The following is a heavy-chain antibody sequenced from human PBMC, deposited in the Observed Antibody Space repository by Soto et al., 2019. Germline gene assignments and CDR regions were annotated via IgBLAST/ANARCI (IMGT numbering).Heavy chain of an antibody. Sequence: QVQLVESGGGVVQPGRSLRLSCAASGFTFSSYGMHWVRQAPGKGLEWVAVIWYDGSNKYYADSVKGRFTISRDNSKNSLYLQMNSLRAEDTAVYYCARERSDILTGGWFDPWGQGTLVTVSS. CDR1: GFTFSSYG. D-gene: IGHD3-9*01. J-gene: IGHJ5*02. CDR2: IWYDGSNK. V-gene: IGHV3-33*01. CDR3: ARERSDILTGGWFDP.